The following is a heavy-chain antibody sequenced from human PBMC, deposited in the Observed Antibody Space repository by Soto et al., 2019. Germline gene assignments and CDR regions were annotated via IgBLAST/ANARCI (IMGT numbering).Heavy chain of an antibody. CDR3: AKDLQFSGWLSAQTFDY. D-gene: IGHD6-19*01. J-gene: IGHJ4*02. CDR2: ITGSGDST. CDR1: GFTGSNHY. V-gene: IGHV3-23*01. Sequence: GGFLRVCCGASGFTGSNHYMSWVRQAPGKGLECVSSITGSGDSTYYADSVKGRFTISRDKSKSTLYLQMNSLRAEDTAVYYCAKDLQFSGWLSAQTFDYWGQGTQVTVSS.